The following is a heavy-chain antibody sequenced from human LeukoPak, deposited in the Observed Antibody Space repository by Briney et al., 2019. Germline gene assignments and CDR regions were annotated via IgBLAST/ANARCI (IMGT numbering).Heavy chain of an antibody. CDR2: ISAYNGNT. D-gene: IGHD3-22*01. Sequence: ASVKVSCKASGYTFTGYYMHWVRQAPGQGLEWMGWISAYNGNTNYAQKLQGRVTMTTDTSTSTAYMELRSLRSDDTAVYYCARVSPMIVVPLDYWGQGTLVTVSS. V-gene: IGHV1-18*04. CDR3: ARVSPMIVVPLDY. CDR1: GYTFTGYY. J-gene: IGHJ4*02.